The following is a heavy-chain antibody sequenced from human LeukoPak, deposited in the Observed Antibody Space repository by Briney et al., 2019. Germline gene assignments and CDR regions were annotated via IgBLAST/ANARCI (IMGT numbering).Heavy chain of an antibody. D-gene: IGHD5-12*01. CDR2: IYSGGST. CDR1: GFTFSSYA. CDR3: ARWLRLYYFDY. Sequence: GGSLRLSCAASGFTFSSYAMSWVRQAPGKGLEWVSVIYSGGSTYYADSVKGRFTISRHNSKNTLYLQMNSLRAEDTAVYYCARWLRLYYFDYWGQGTLVTVSS. V-gene: IGHV3-53*04. J-gene: IGHJ4*02.